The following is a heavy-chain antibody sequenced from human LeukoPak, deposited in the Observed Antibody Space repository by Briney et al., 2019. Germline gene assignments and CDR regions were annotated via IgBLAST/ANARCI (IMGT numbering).Heavy chain of an antibody. Sequence: GGSLRLSCAASGFTFSSYDMHWVRQATGKGLEWVSAIGTAGDTYYPGSVKGRFTISRENAKNSLYLQMNSLRAGDTAVYHCARDSSGRGAFDYWGQGTLVTVSS. D-gene: IGHD3-10*01. V-gene: IGHV3-13*01. CDR2: IGTAGDT. J-gene: IGHJ4*02. CDR1: GFTFSSYD. CDR3: ARDSSGRGAFDY.